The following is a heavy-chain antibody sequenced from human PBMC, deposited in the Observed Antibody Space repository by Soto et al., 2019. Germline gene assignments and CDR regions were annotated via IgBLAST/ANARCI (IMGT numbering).Heavy chain of an antibody. CDR1: GFTFSSYS. V-gene: IGHV3-21*01. D-gene: IGHD3-22*01. CDR2: ISSSSSYI. Sequence: EVQLVESGGGLVKPGGSLRLSCAASGFTFSSYSMNWVRQAPGKGLEWVSSISSSSSYIYYADSVKGRFTISRDNAKNSLYLQMNSRRAEDTAVYYGARGGTYYYDRSGYWDAFDIWGQGTMVTVSS. J-gene: IGHJ3*02. CDR3: ARGGTYYYDRSGYWDAFDI.